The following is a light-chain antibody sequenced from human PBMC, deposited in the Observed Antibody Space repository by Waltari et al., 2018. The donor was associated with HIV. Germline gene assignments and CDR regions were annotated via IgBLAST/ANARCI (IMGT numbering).Light chain of an antibody. CDR1: QSVSNNY. V-gene: IGKV3-20*01. CDR3: QQYDGSPPWT. J-gene: IGKJ1*01. Sequence: EIVLTQSLGTMSLSPGERATLSCRASQSVSNNYLAWYQQKPGQAPRLLIYATSSRATGIPDRFSGSGSGTDSTLSISRLEPEDFAVYYCQQYDGSPPWTFGQGTKVEI. CDR2: ATS.